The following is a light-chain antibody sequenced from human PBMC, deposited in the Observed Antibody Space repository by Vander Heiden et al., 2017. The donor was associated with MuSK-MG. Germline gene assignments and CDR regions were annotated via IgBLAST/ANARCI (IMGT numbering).Light chain of an antibody. V-gene: IGKV3-11*02. CDR3: QQRCKGLRT. CDR1: QSVSSY. J-gene: IGKJ4*01. CDR2: DAS. Sequence: DIVFTQSPATLSLSPGERATLSCRASQSVSSYLAWYQQKPGQAPRLLIYDASNRATSIPAQFSCKGYWRAFARTISSLEPKNVAGYYSQQRCKGLRTFGAGTKVEIK.